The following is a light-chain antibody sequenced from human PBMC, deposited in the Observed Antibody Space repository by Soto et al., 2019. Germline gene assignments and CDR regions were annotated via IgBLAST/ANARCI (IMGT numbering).Light chain of an antibody. CDR3: QQHISYPTT. J-gene: IGKJ1*01. CDR2: KAY. V-gene: IGKV1-5*03. CDR1: QSLSTA. Sequence: DIQMTQSPSTLSASVGDRVIITCRASQSLSTALVWYQQKPGKAPNLLIYKAYSLESGVPFRFSGSGSPTEFTLTLCSLQPEDFATDSCQQHISYPTTFGQRTKVEVK.